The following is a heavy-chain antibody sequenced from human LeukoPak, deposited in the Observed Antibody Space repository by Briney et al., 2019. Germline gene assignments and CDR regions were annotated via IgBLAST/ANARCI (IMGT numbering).Heavy chain of an antibody. Sequence: GGSLRLSCAASGFTFSSYSMNWVRQAPGKGLEWVSAISGSGGSTYYADSVKGRFTISRDNSKNTLYLQMNSLRAEDTAVYYCAKFSAPIAAADDYWGQGTLVTVSS. CDR3: AKFSAPIAAADDY. CDR2: ISGSGGST. V-gene: IGHV3-23*01. D-gene: IGHD6-13*01. CDR1: GFTFSSYS. J-gene: IGHJ4*02.